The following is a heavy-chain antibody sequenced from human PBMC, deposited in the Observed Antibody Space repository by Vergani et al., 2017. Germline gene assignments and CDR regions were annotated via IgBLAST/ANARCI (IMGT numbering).Heavy chain of an antibody. D-gene: IGHD4-23*01. CDR1: GFTFRNYG. V-gene: IGHV3-33*01. CDR3: GRGYGGNSGYFDY. J-gene: IGHJ4*02. Sequence: QVQLVESGGGVVQPGGSLRLSCAVSGFTFRNYGMHWVRQAPGRGLEWVAVIWYDGSQKYYVDSVKGRFTISRDDSKNTLYLQMNGLRAEDTAVYYCGRGYGGNSGYFDYWSQGTLVIVSS. CDR2: IWYDGSQK.